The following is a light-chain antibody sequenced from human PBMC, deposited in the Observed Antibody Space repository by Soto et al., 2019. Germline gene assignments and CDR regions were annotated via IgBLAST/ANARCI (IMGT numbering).Light chain of an antibody. Sequence: ILLTQFPVTLSLSPGERATLSFRATQTVSSNYLAWYQQKPGQAPTLLIHGASTRATGIPDRFSGSGSGTDFTLTISRLEPEDFAVYYCQVYGSSPKTFGQGTKVDTK. CDR3: QVYGSSPKT. V-gene: IGKV3-20*01. J-gene: IGKJ1*01. CDR1: QTVSSNY. CDR2: GAS.